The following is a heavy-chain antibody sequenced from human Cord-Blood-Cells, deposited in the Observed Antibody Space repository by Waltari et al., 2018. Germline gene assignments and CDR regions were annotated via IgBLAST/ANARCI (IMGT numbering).Heavy chain of an antibody. V-gene: IGHV4-61*01. Sequence: QVQLQESGPGLVKPSETLSLTCTVSGGSVSSGSYYWSWIRQPPGKGLEWIGYIYYSGSTNYNPSLKSRVTISVDTSKNQFSLKLSSVTAADTAVYYCARRDYGDYFDYWGQGTLVTVSS. CDR2: IYYSGST. J-gene: IGHJ4*02. D-gene: IGHD4-17*01. CDR3: ARRDYGDYFDY. CDR1: GGSVSSGSYY.